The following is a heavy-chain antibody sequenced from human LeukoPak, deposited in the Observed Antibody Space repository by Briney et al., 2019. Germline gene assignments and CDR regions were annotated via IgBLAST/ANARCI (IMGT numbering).Heavy chain of an antibody. CDR2: IYTSGST. Sequence: TSETLSLTCTVSGGSISRGSYYWSWIRQPAWKGLEWIGRIYTSGSTNYNPSLKSRVTISVDTSKNQFSLKLSSVTAADTAVYYCARELDYSNYGYFDYWGQGTLVTVSS. V-gene: IGHV4-61*02. D-gene: IGHD4-11*01. CDR3: ARELDYSNYGYFDY. J-gene: IGHJ4*02. CDR1: GGSISRGSYY.